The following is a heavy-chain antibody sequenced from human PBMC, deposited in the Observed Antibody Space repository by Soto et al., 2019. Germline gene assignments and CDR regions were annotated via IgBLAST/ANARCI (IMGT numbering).Heavy chain of an antibody. CDR2: IYFSGRT. CDR3: AKASYGYPGPSHDY. CDR1: GDSVSSGDYY. Sequence: PSETLSLTCTVSGDSVSSGDYYWTWIRQPPGKGLEWVGHIYFSGRTNYIPSLESRVTISLDTSKNQFSLKLTSVTAADTAVYYCAKASYGYPGPSHDYWGQGTLVTVSS. V-gene: IGHV4-61*08. D-gene: IGHD5-18*01. J-gene: IGHJ4*02.